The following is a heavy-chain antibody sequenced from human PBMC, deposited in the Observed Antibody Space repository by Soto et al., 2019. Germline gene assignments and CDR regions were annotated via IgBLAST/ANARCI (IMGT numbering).Heavy chain of an antibody. D-gene: IGHD6-19*01. CDR3: TRAGGSGWGYYFDY. CDR2: IRSEAYGWTT. J-gene: IGHJ4*02. V-gene: IGHV3-49*04. CDR1: GFTFGDYA. Sequence: LSCTASGFTFGDYAMSWVRQAPGKGLECVGFIRSEAYGWTTEYAASVKGRFTISRDDSKSIAYLQMNSLRTEDTAVYYCTRAGGSGWGYYFDYWGQGTQVTVSS.